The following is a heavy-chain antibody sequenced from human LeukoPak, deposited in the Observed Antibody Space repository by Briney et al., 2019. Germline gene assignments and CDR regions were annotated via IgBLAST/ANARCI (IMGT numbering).Heavy chain of an antibody. CDR2: INPDGSGT. D-gene: IGHD4-17*01. J-gene: IGHJ4*02. CDR1: GFTFSAYW. CDR3: VRLFGGVTTFDY. V-gene: IGHV3-7*01. Sequence: GFLRLSCAASGFTFSAYWMSWVRQGPGKGLDWVASINPDGSGTRYVDSVRGRFTISRDNAQNSLYLHMNSLSAEDTAVYYCVRLFGGVTTFDYWGQGTLITVSS.